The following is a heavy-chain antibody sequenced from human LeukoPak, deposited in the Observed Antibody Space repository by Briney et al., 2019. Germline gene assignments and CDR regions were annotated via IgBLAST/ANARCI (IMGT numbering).Heavy chain of an antibody. D-gene: IGHD2-8*02. V-gene: IGHV3-43*02. Sequence: GESLRLSCAASGFTFDDYAMHWVRQAPGKGLEWVSLISGDGGSTYYADSVKGRFTISRDNSKNSLYLQMNSLRTEDTALYYCASLVVSSDAFDIWGQGTMVTVSS. J-gene: IGHJ3*02. CDR3: ASLVVSSDAFDI. CDR2: ISGDGGST. CDR1: GFTFDDYA.